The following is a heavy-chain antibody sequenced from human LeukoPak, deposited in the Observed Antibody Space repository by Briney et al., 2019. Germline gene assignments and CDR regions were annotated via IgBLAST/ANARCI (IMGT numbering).Heavy chain of an antibody. Sequence: PSETLSLTCAVYGGSFSGYYWSWIRQPPGKGLEWIGEINHSGSTNYNPSLKSRVTISVDTSKNQFSLKLSSVTAADTAVYYCARGDVYCSSTSCPWYSSSPDAFDIWGQGTMVTVSS. D-gene: IGHD2-2*01. J-gene: IGHJ3*02. CDR2: INHSGST. V-gene: IGHV4-34*01. CDR3: ARGDVYCSSTSCPWYSSSPDAFDI. CDR1: GGSFSGYY.